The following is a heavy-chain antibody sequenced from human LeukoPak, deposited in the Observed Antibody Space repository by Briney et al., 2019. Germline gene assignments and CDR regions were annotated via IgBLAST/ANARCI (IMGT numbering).Heavy chain of an antibody. D-gene: IGHD3-10*01. Sequence: GGSLRLSCAASGSTFSDHYMDWVRQAPGKGLEWVGHIKNKANSYITEYAASVKGRFTISRDDSKNSLLLQMNSLKTDDTAVYYCARFRGFYYGLDLWGQGTTVIVSS. CDR2: IKNKANSYIT. CDR1: GSTFSDHY. V-gene: IGHV3-72*01. J-gene: IGHJ6*02. CDR3: ARFRGFYYGLDL.